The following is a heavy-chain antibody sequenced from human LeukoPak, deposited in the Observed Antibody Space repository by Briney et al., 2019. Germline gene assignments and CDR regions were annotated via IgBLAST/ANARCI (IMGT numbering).Heavy chain of an antibody. V-gene: IGHV4-59*08. D-gene: IGHD3-10*01. J-gene: IGHJ4*02. CDR2: IYYSGST. Sequence: SETLSLTCTVSGGSISSYYWSWIRQPPGKGLEWIGYIYYSGSTNYNPSLKSRVTISVDTSKNQFSLKLSSVTAADTAVYYCARRYCGSGSYYFDYWGQGTLVTVSS. CDR3: ARRYCGSGSYYFDY. CDR1: GGSISSYY.